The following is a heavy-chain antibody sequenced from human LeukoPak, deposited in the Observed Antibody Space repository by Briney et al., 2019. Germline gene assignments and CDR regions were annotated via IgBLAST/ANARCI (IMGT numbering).Heavy chain of an antibody. D-gene: IGHD6-25*01. Sequence: GGSLRLSCAASRFTFSSYWMSWVRQAPGKGLEWVANIKRDGSEKYYVDSVRGRCTISRDNAKNSLYLQMNSLRAEDTAVYYCARDFAADVGWGQGTLVTVSS. V-gene: IGHV3-7*01. CDR3: ARDFAADVG. J-gene: IGHJ4*02. CDR2: IKRDGSEK. CDR1: RFTFSSYW.